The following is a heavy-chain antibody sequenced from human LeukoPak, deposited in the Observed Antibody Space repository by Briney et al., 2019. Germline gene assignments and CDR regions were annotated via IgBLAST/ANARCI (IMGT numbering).Heavy chain of an antibody. Sequence: PSETLSLTCTVSGGSISNYYWSWIRQPPGKGLEWIGYIYYSGTTNYNPSLKSRVTLSVDTSKNQFSLRLSSVTAADAAVYYCARDNDILTRAPGNGNWFDPWGQGTLVTVSS. CDR1: GGSISNYY. J-gene: IGHJ5*02. V-gene: IGHV4-59*01. CDR2: IYYSGTT. D-gene: IGHD3-9*01. CDR3: ARDNDILTRAPGNGNWFDP.